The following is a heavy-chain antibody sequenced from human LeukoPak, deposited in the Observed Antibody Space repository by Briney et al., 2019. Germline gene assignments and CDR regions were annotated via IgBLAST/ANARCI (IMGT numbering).Heavy chain of an antibody. J-gene: IGHJ4*02. Sequence: GGSLRLSCAASGFTFSNYWMSWVRQAPGKGLEWVAHIKQDGTEKYYVDSVKGRFTISRDNAKNSLFLQMNSLRAEDTAVYYCASAACSAVTCFGFLFFDYWGQGTLVTVSS. CDR1: GFTFSNYW. CDR2: IKQDGTEK. CDR3: ASAACSAVTCFGFLFFDY. V-gene: IGHV3-7*01. D-gene: IGHD2-15*01.